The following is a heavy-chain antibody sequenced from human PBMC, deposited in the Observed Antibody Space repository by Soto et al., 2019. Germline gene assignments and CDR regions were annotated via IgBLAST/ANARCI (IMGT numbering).Heavy chain of an antibody. J-gene: IGHJ5*02. CDR1: GDSIKSYY. V-gene: IGHV4-59*01. Sequence: SETLSLTCTVSGDSIKSYYWSWIRQPPGKGLEWIGYMYYSGTTNYNPSLKSRVTMSVDTSKNQFSLSLRSVTAADTALYYCASGLHKFDPWGQGTLVTVSS. CDR3: ASGLHKFDP. CDR2: MYYSGTT. D-gene: IGHD3-10*01.